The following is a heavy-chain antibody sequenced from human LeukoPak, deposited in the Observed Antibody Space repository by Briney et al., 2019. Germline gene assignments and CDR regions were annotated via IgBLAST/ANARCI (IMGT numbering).Heavy chain of an antibody. CDR3: ATLGGSGSYHDEVDYCFDY. Sequence: SETLSLTCTVSGGSISSYCWSWIRQTPGKGLEWIGYIYYSGSTNYNPSLKSRVTISVDKSKNQFSLKLSSVTAADTSIYYCATLGGSGSYHDEVDYCFDYWGQGILVTVSS. CDR2: IYYSGST. D-gene: IGHD3-10*01. CDR1: GGSISSYC. V-gene: IGHV4-59*01. J-gene: IGHJ4*02.